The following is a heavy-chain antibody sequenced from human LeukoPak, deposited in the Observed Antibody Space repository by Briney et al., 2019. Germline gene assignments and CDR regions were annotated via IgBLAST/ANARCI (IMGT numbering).Heavy chain of an antibody. V-gene: IGHV4-34*01. CDR1: GGSFSGYY. D-gene: IGHD1-26*01. CDR3: ARAGVGSQKYYFDY. J-gene: IGHJ4*02. CDR2: INHSGST. Sequence: SETLSLTCAVYGGSFSGYYWSWIRQPPGKGLEWIGEINHSGSTNYNPSLKSRVTISVDTSKNQFSLKLSSVTAADTAVYYCARAGVGSQKYYFDYWGQGTLVTVSS.